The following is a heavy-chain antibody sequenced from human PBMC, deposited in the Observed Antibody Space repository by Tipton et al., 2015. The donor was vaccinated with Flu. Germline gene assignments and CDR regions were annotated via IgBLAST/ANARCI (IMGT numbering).Heavy chain of an antibody. CDR2: MYSGGRT. Sequence: SLRLSCAASGFPFSSYWMTWVRQAPGKGLEWVSVMYSGGRTHYTASVEGRFTISRDISKNTLYLQMNSLRAEDTAVYYCVRSGYSYGYVDYWGQGTLVTVSS. D-gene: IGHD1-26*01. CDR3: VRSGYSYGYVDY. CDR1: GFPFSSYW. V-gene: IGHV3-66*02. J-gene: IGHJ4*02.